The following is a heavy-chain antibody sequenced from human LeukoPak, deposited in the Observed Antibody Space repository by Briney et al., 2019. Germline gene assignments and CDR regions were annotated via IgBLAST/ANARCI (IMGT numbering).Heavy chain of an antibody. CDR1: GGSISSSSCY. CDR3: AHNSDSIAENGVGYYYYYGMDV. J-gene: IGHJ6*02. CDR2: IYYSGST. D-gene: IGHD6-6*01. V-gene: IGHV4-39*07. Sequence: SETLSLTCTVSGGSISSSSCYWGWIRQPPGKGLEWIGSIYYSGSTYYNPSLKSRVTISVDTSKNQFSLKLSSVTAADTAVYYCAHNSDSIAENGVGYYYYYGMDVWGQGTTVTVSS.